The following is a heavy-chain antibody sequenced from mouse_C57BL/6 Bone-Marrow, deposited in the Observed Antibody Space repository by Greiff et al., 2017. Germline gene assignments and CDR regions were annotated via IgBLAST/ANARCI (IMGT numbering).Heavy chain of an antibody. D-gene: IGHD2-12*01. CDR1: DSAVFPIAY. V-gene: IGHV15-2*01. Sequence: VQLQESGSELRSPGSSVKLSCKDFDSAVFPIAYTSWVRQTPGHGFGWIGGILPSIGRTIYGEKFEDKATLDADTLSNTAYLELNSLTSEDSAIDYCARDLRPWYFDVWGTGATVTVSA. J-gene: IGHJ1*03. CDR3: ARDLRPWYFDV. CDR2: ILPSIGRT.